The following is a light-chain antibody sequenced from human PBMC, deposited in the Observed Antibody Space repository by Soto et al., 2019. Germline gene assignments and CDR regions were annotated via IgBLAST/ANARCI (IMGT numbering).Light chain of an antibody. CDR1: QSVSSY. J-gene: IGKJ4*01. Sequence: EIVLTQSPATLSLSPGERATLSCRASQSVSSYLAWYQQKPGQAPRLLIYDASTRATGIPARFSGSGSGTDFTITISSLEHEDFAVSYYQQRSNWHLTFGEGTKVEIK. CDR3: QQRSNWHLT. V-gene: IGKV3-11*01. CDR2: DAS.